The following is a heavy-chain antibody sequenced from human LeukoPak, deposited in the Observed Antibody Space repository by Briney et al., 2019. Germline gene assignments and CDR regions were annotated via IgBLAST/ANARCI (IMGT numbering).Heavy chain of an antibody. D-gene: IGHD2-21*02. CDR2: IYYSGST. CDR1: GGSISSGGYY. Sequence: SHTLSLTCTVSGGSISSGGYYWSWIRQHPGKGLEWIGYIYYSGSTYYNPSLKSRVTISVDTSKNQFSLKLSSVTAADTAVYYCARVCGGDCYSSYYYYGMDVWGQGTTVTVSS. J-gene: IGHJ6*02. CDR3: ARVCGGDCYSSYYYYGMDV. V-gene: IGHV4-31*03.